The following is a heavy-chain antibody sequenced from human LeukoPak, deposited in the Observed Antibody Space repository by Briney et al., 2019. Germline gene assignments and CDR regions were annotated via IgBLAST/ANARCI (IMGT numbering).Heavy chain of an antibody. J-gene: IGHJ4*02. CDR2: ISASGGST. V-gene: IGHV3-23*01. CDR1: GFTFSSSA. Sequence: GGSLRLSCAASGFTFSSSAMSWVRQVPGKGLEWVSGISASGGSTSYADSVRGRFTISRDNSKNTLYVQMNSLRDEDTAVYYCAEDQRWESPHYLDSWGQGTLVTVSS. CDR3: AEDQRWESPHYLDS. D-gene: IGHD1-26*01.